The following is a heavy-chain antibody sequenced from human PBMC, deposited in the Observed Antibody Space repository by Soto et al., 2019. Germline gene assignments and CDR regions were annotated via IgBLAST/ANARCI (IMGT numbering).Heavy chain of an antibody. CDR3: AHRPRGYAYYFDY. D-gene: IGHD5-12*01. J-gene: IGHJ4*02. Sequence: QITLKESGPTLVKPTQTLTLTCTFSGFSLRTRGVGVTWIRQHLGKALEWLALIFWDDDKWYSPSLRSRLTITQDTPKTQVVLTMTNMDPMDTATYYCAHRPRGYAYYFDYWGQGTLVTVSS. V-gene: IGHV2-5*02. CDR2: IFWDDDK. CDR1: GFSLRTRGVG.